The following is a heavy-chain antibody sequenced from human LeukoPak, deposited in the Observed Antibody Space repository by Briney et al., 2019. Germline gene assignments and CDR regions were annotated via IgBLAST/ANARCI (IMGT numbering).Heavy chain of an antibody. D-gene: IGHD2-2*03. V-gene: IGHV4-34*01. CDR1: GGSFSGYY. J-gene: IGHJ4*02. Sequence: SETLSLTCAVYGGSFSGYYWSWIRQPPGKGLEWIGEINHSGSTNYNPSLKSRVTISVDTSKNQFSLKLSSVTAADAAVYYCARGRVDIVVVPAAMSRYFDYWGQGTLVTVSS. CDR2: INHSGST. CDR3: ARGRVDIVVVPAAMSRYFDY.